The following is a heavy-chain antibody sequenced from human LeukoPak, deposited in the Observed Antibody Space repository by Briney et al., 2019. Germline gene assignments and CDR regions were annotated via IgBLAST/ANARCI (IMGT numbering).Heavy chain of an antibody. CDR3: AKDYCGGNSCFVDY. CDR2: INWNGGTI. D-gene: IGHD2-21*01. J-gene: IGHJ4*02. Sequence: GGSLRLSCAASGFTFEDFAMHWVRQAPGKGLEWVSLINWNGGTIAYADSVRGRFTISRDNARNSLYLQMNSLRPEDTALYYCAKDYCGGNSCFVDYWGQGTLVTVSS. V-gene: IGHV3-9*01. CDR1: GFTFEDFA.